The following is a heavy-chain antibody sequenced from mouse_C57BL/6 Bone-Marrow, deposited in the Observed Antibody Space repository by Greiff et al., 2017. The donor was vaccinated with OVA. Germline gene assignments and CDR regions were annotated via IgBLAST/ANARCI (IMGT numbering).Heavy chain of an antibody. CDR2: FYPGSGSI. Sequence: VHLVESGAELVKPGASVKLSCKASGYTFTEYTIHWVKQRSGQGLEWIGWFYPGSGSIKYNEKFKDKATLTADKSSSTVYMELSRLTSEDSAVYFCARHNYYGSTSYWYFDVWGTGTTVTVSS. CDR3: ARHNYYGSTSYWYFDV. J-gene: IGHJ1*03. CDR1: GYTFTEYT. D-gene: IGHD1-1*01. V-gene: IGHV1-62-2*01.